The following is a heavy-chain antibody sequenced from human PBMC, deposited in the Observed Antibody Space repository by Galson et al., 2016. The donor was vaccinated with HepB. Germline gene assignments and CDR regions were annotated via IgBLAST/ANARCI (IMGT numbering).Heavy chain of an antibody. CDR2: ISYSRNTI. Sequence: SLRLSCAASGFALSSFNMNWVRQTPGKGLEWISYISYSRNTIDHADSVKGRFTISRDDAKNSLYLQMNNLSVGDTAIYHCAQEVGWLRFAFGSWGQGTLVTVSS. CDR3: AQEVGWLRFAFGS. V-gene: IGHV3-48*01. D-gene: IGHD5-12*01. CDR1: GFALSSFN. J-gene: IGHJ5*01.